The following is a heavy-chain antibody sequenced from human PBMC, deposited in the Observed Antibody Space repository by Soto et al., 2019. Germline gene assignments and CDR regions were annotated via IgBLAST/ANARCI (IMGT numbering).Heavy chain of an antibody. CDR3: ARLAKDYYYYALDV. V-gene: IGHV3-48*02. Sequence: EVQLVESGGGFVQPGGSLRLSCAASGFTFSSYSMNWVRQAPGKGLEWVSYISSSSNTIYYADSVKGRFTISRDNAKNSLYLQLSSLSDEDTAVYYCARLAKDYYYYALDVWGQGTTVTVSS. CDR2: ISSSSNTI. CDR1: GFTFSSYS. J-gene: IGHJ6*02.